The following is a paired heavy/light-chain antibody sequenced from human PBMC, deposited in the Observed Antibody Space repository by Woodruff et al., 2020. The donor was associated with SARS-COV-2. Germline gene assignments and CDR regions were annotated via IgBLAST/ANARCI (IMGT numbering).Heavy chain of an antibody. CDR2: IKQDGSEK. D-gene: IGHD3-3*02. J-gene: IGHJ3*01. CDR3: ARGLRIRSEFDL. V-gene: IGHV3-7*01. CDR1: GFTFSNYW. Sequence: EVQLVESGGGLVQPGGSLRLSCAVSGFTFSNYWMSWVRQAPGKGLEWVADIKQDGSEKYYVDSVKGRFTISRDNAKNSLYLQMNSLRVEDTAVYHCARGLRIRSEFDLWGQGTMVTVSS.
Light chain of an antibody. J-gene: IGKJ5*01. Sequence: DIQMTQSPSTLSASVGDRVTISCRASQSVGSWLAWYQQKPGKAPSLLIYKASSLQSGVPSRFSGSGSGTEFTLTISSLQPDDFATYYCQQCNAYPVTFGQGTRLEIK. CDR1: QSVGSW. CDR3: QQCNAYPVT. CDR2: KAS. V-gene: IGKV1-5*03.